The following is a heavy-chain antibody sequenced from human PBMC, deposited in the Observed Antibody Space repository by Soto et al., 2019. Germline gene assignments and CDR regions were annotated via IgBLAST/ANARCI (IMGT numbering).Heavy chain of an antibody. CDR1: GYTFTSYY. V-gene: IGHV1-46*03. CDR2: INPSGGST. Sequence: QVQLVQSGAEVEKPGASVKVSCKASGYTFTSYYMHWVRQAPGQGLEWMGIINPSGGSTSYAKKFQARVTMTSDTSTSTVYMELSRLRSEDTAVYYCAIWDYGDYGFGFDYWGQGTLVTVSS. J-gene: IGHJ4*02. D-gene: IGHD4-17*01. CDR3: AIWDYGDYGFGFDY.